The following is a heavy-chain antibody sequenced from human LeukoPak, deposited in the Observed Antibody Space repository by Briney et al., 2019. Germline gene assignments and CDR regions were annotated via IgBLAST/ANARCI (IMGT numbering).Heavy chain of an antibody. D-gene: IGHD3-3*01. J-gene: IGHJ6*02. CDR1: GFTFSRYE. CDR2: ISSSGSTK. V-gene: IGHV3-48*03. Sequence: GGSLRLSCAASGFTFSRYELNWVRQVWGMGLGWVLYISSSGSTKYYADSVKGRFTISRDNAKNSLFLQMSSLRAEDTAVYYCAKAPSITNPYFGLDVWGQGTTVTVSS. CDR3: AKAPSITNPYFGLDV.